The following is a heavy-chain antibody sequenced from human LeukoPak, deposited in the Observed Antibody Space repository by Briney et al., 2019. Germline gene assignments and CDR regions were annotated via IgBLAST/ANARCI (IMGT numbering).Heavy chain of an antibody. V-gene: IGHV1-46*01. CDR1: GYTFTSYY. Sequence: ASVKVSCKASGYTFTSYYMHWVRQAPGQGLEWMGIINPSGGSTSYAQKFQGRVTMTRDTSTSTVYMELSSLRSEDTAVYYCARGGGYLDLGANWFDPXGQGTLVXVS. D-gene: IGHD3-22*01. CDR2: INPSGGST. CDR3: ARGGGYLDLGANWFDP. J-gene: IGHJ5*02.